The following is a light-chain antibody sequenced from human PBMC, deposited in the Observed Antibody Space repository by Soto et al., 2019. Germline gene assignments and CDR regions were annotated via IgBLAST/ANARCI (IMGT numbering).Light chain of an antibody. CDR3: QGYKTWT. CDR1: QSVSTW. V-gene: IGKV1-5*01. Sequence: DIQMTQSPSTLSASVGDTVTITCRASQSVSTWLAWYQQTPGKAPKLLMYDASTLESGAPARFSGSGSGTEFTLTISSLQPEDFATYHCQGYKTWTFGQGTKVDIK. CDR2: DAS. J-gene: IGKJ1*01.